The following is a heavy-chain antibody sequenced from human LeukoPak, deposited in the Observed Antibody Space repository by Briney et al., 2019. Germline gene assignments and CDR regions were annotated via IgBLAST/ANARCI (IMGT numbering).Heavy chain of an antibody. V-gene: IGHV3-21*01. CDR3: ARGGGSSTRTSFDY. J-gene: IGHJ4*02. D-gene: IGHD1-7*01. CDR1: GFTFSSYS. CDR2: ISSSSSYI. Sequence: GGSLRLSCAASGFTFSSYSMNWVRQSPGKGLEWVSSISSSSSYIYYADSVKGRFTISRDNAKNSLYLQMNSLRAEDTAVYYCARGGGSSTRTSFDYWGQGTLVTVSS.